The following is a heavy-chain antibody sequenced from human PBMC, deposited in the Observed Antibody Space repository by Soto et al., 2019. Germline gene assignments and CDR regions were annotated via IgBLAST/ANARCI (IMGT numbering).Heavy chain of an antibody. CDR3: AKAGSDGDYDYYYMDV. CDR2: ISGSGGST. D-gene: IGHD4-17*01. Sequence: VQLLESGGGLVQPGGSLRLSCAASGFTFSSYAMSWVRQAPGKGLEWVSAISGSGGSTYYADSVKGRFTISRDNSKNTLYLQMNSLRAEDTAVYYCAKAGSDGDYDYYYMDVWGKGTTVTVSS. J-gene: IGHJ6*03. V-gene: IGHV3-23*01. CDR1: GFTFSSYA.